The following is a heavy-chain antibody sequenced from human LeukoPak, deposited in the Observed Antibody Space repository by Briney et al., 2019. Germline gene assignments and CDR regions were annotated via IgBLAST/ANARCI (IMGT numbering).Heavy chain of an antibody. V-gene: IGHV4-31*03. CDR1: GGSISSGGYY. Sequence: SETLSLTCTVSGGSISSGGYYWSWIRQHPGKGLEWIGYIYYSGSTYYNPSLKSRVTMSVDTSKNQFSLKLSSVTAADTAVYYCAASLNDWLLYYDYWGQGTLVTVSS. CDR2: IYYSGST. J-gene: IGHJ4*02. D-gene: IGHD3-9*01. CDR3: AASLNDWLLYYDY.